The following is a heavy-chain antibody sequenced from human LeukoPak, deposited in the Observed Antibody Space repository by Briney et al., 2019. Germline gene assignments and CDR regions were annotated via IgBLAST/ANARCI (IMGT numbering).Heavy chain of an antibody. J-gene: IGHJ4*02. CDR3: AREGYYDILTGYYADY. D-gene: IGHD3-9*01. CDR1: GYTFTMYG. V-gene: IGHV1-18*01. CDR2: ISAYNGDT. Sequence: GASVKVSCKASGYTFTMYGISWVRQAPGQGLEWMGWISAYNGDTNYVQKLQGRVTMTTDTSTSTAYMELRSLRSDDTAVYYCAREGYYDILTGYYADYWGQGTLVTVSS.